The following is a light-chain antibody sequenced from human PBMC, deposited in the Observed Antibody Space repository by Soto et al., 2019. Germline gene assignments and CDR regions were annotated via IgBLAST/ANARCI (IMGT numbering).Light chain of an antibody. V-gene: IGKV1-33*01. CDR3: QHYDNLPLT. J-gene: IGKJ4*01. CDR1: HNIYNY. Sequence: DIQMTQSPSSLSASVGDRVTITCQASHNIYNYLNWYHQKPGKAPKLLIFDASNLERGVPPRFSGSGSRTHFSLSINNLQPEDGGKYFCQHYDNLPLTFGGGTKVEI. CDR2: DAS.